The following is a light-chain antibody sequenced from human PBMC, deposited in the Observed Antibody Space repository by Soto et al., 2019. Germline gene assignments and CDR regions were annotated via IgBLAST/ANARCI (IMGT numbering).Light chain of an antibody. J-gene: IGKJ1*01. CDR1: QSISSW. CDR3: QQYNSTRRT. Sequence: DIQMTPSPSTLSASVGDRVTITCRASQSISSWLAWYQQKPGKAPKLLIYDASSLESGVPSRFSGSGSGTEFTLTISSLQPDDFATYYCQQYNSTRRTFGQGTKVDIK. V-gene: IGKV1-5*01. CDR2: DAS.